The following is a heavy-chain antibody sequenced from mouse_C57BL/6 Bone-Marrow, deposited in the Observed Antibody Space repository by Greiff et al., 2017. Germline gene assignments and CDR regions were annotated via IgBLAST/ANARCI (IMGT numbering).Heavy chain of an antibody. CDR3: ARGNYRFDY. CDR2: LDPSDSYT. D-gene: IGHD2-1*01. V-gene: IGHV1-69*01. J-gene: IGHJ2*01. Sequence: VQLQQPGAELVMPGASVKLSCKASGYTFTSYWMHWVKQRPGHGLEWIGELDPSDSYTNSTHKFKGKSTLTVDKASSTAYMQLSSLTSEDSAVYYCARGNYRFDYWGQGTILTVSS. CDR1: GYTFTSYW.